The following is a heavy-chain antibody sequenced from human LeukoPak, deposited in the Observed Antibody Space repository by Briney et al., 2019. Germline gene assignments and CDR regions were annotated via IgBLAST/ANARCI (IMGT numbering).Heavy chain of an antibody. D-gene: IGHD2-8*02. CDR1: GFTFTGYY. V-gene: IGHV1-2*02. Sequence: GASVKVSCKASGFTFTGYYIHWVRQAPGQGLEWMGWINPNTGGTKYAQKFQGRVTMTRDTSINTAYMGLTRLTSDDTAVYYCAKGRVLASSKSLTYHWFDPWGHGTLVTVSS. CDR2: INPNTGGT. CDR3: AKGRVLASSKSLTYHWFDP. J-gene: IGHJ5*02.